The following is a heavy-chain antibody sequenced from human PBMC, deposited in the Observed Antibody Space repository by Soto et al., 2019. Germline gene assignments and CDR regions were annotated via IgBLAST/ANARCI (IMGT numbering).Heavy chain of an antibody. CDR1: GGSISSYY. Sequence: SETLSLTCTVSGGSISSYYWSWIRQPPGKGLEWIGYIYYSGSTNYNPSLKSRVTISVDTSKNQFSLKLSSVTAADTAVYYCARAPLVGGIFWSGSWGIDYWGQGTLVTVSS. CDR3: ARAPLVGGIFWSGSWGIDY. J-gene: IGHJ4*02. D-gene: IGHD3-3*01. CDR2: IYYSGST. V-gene: IGHV4-59*01.